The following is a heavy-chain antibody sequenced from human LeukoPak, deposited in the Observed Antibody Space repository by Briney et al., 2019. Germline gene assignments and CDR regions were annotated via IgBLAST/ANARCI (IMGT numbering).Heavy chain of an antibody. Sequence: SETVSLTCTVSGGSISSSSYYWGWIRQPPGKGLEWIGSIYYSGSTYYNPSLKSRVTISVDTSKNQFSLKLSPVTAADTAVYYCARQDYYDREDWGQGTLVTVSS. CDR1: GGSISSSSYY. CDR3: ARQDYYDRED. CDR2: IYYSGST. V-gene: IGHV4-39*01. D-gene: IGHD3-22*01. J-gene: IGHJ4*02.